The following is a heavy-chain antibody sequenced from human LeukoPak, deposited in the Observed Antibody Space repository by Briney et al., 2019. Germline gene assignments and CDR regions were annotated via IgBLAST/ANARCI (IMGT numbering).Heavy chain of an antibody. Sequence: PGGSLRLSCAASGFTFSNAWMSWVRQAPGKGLEWVGRIKSKTDGGTTDYAAPVKGRFTISRDDSKNTLYLQMNSLKTEDTAVYYCTGGSSSWYWFDPWGQGTLVTVSS. CDR2: IKSKTDGGTT. V-gene: IGHV3-15*01. J-gene: IGHJ5*02. D-gene: IGHD6-13*01. CDR3: TGGSSSWYWFDP. CDR1: GFTFSNAW.